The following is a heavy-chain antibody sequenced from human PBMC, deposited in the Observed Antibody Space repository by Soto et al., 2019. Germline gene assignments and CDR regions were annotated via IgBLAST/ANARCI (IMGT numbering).Heavy chain of an antibody. Sequence: SETLSLTCAVYGGSFSGYYWSWIRQPPGKGLEWIGEINHSGSTNYNPSLKSRVTISVDMSKNQFSLKLSSVTAADTAVYYCARKQRPGAFDIWGQGTMVTVSS. CDR1: GGSFSGYY. D-gene: IGHD6-25*01. CDR2: INHSGST. V-gene: IGHV4-34*01. CDR3: ARKQRPGAFDI. J-gene: IGHJ3*02.